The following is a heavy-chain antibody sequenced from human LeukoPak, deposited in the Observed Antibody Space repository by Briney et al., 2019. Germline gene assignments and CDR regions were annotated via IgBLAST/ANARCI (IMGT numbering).Heavy chain of an antibody. J-gene: IGHJ4*02. V-gene: IGHV3-7*01. CDR3: ARDLSFGQDVLDY. CDR1: GFTFNNYW. Sequence: GGSLRLSCAASGFTFNNYWMSWVRQAPGKGLEWVANIKQDGSEKYYVDSVKGRFTISRDNAKNSVYLQMNSLRAEDTAIYYCARDLSFGQDVLDYWGQGTLVTVSS. D-gene: IGHD3-16*01. CDR2: IKQDGSEK.